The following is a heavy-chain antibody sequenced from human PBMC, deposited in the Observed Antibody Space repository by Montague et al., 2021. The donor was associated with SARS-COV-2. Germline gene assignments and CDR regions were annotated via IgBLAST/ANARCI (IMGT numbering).Heavy chain of an antibody. J-gene: IGHJ3*02. CDR3: VRDDPFAGFRGAYDI. CDR1: GGSITGYY. V-gene: IGHV4-59*01. D-gene: IGHD3-10*01. Sequence: SETLSLTCIVSGGSITGYYWSWLRRSPGKGLEWIAYIYDGGAANXNPSLGSRVTISTDTSKNQLSLKVNSVTAADTAVYYCVRDDPFAGFRGAYDIWGQGTLVTVSA. CDR2: IYDGGAA.